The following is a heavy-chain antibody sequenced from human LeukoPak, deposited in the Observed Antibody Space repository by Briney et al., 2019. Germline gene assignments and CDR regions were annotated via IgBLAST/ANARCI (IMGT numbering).Heavy chain of an antibody. J-gene: IGHJ6*02. V-gene: IGHV1-69*13. CDR2: IIPIFGTA. CDR1: GGTFSSYA. D-gene: IGHD6-19*01. Sequence: ASVKVSCKASGGTFSSYAISWVRQAPGQGLEWMGGIIPIFGTANYAQKFQGRVTITADESTSTAYMELSSLRSEDTAVYYCAKQWLVRGYYYGMDVWGQGTTVTVSS. CDR3: AKQWLVRGYYYGMDV.